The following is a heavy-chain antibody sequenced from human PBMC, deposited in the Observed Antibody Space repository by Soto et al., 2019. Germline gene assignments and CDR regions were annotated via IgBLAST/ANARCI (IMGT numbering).Heavy chain of an antibody. CDR1: GGTFSSYA. Sequence: SVKVSCKASGGTFSSYAISWVRQAPGQGLEWMGGIIPIFGTANYAQKFQGRVTITADESTSTAYMELSSLRSEDTAVYYCARDISLGGLWFGDATVGFDYWGQGTLVTGSS. CDR3: ARDISLGGLWFGDATVGFDY. D-gene: IGHD3-10*01. J-gene: IGHJ4*02. CDR2: IIPIFGTA. V-gene: IGHV1-69*13.